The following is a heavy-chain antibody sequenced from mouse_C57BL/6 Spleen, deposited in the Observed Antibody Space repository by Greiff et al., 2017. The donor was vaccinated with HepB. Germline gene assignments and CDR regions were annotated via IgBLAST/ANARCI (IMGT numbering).Heavy chain of an antibody. V-gene: IGHV3-6*01. Sequence: EVQLQESGPGLVKPSQSLSLTCSVTGYSITSGYYWNWIRQFPGNTLEWMGYISYDGSNNYNPSLKNRISITRDTSKNQFFLKLNSVTTEDTATYYCASLAYYAMDYWGQGTSVTVSS. J-gene: IGHJ4*01. CDR3: ASLAYYAMDY. CDR1: GYSITSGYY. CDR2: ISYDGSN.